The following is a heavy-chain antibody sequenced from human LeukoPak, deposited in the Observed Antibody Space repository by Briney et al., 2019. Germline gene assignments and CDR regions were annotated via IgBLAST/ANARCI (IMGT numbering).Heavy chain of an antibody. CDR3: ARGAVVVVAATPSWFDP. V-gene: IGHV3-21*01. CDR2: ISSSSSYI. CDR1: GFTLSSYS. D-gene: IGHD2-15*01. J-gene: IGHJ5*02. Sequence: TGGSLRLSCAASGFTLSSYSMNWVRQAPGKGLEWVSSISSSSSYIYYADSVKGRFTISRDNAKNSLYLQMNSLRAEDTAVYYCARGAVVVVAATPSWFDPWGQGTLVTVSS.